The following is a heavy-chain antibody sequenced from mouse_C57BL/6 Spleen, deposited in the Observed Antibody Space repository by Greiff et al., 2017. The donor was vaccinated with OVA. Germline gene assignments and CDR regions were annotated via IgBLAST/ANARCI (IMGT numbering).Heavy chain of an antibody. J-gene: IGHJ1*03. CDR2: ISYDGSN. V-gene: IGHV3-6*01. D-gene: IGHD4-1*01. CDR1: GYSITSGYY. Sequence: EVQRVESGPGLVKPSQSLSLTCSVTGYSITSGYYWNWIRQFPGNKLEWMGYISYDGSNNYNPSLKNRISITRDTSKNQFFLKLNSVTTEDTATYYCARAGTYWYFDVWGTGTTVTVSS. CDR3: ARAGTYWYFDV.